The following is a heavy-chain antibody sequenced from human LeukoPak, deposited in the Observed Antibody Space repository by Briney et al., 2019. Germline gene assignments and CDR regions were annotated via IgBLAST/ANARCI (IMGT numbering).Heavy chain of an antibody. CDR2: INHSGST. Sequence: PSETLSLTCAVYGGSFSGYYWSWIRQPPGKGLEWIGEINHSGSTNYNPSLKSRVTISVDTSKNQFSLKLSSVTAADTAVYYCARRLLRFLEWPPKRSSNWFDPWGQGTLVTVSS. CDR1: GGSFSGYY. CDR3: ARRLLRFLEWPPKRSSNWFDP. J-gene: IGHJ5*02. D-gene: IGHD3-3*01. V-gene: IGHV4-34*01.